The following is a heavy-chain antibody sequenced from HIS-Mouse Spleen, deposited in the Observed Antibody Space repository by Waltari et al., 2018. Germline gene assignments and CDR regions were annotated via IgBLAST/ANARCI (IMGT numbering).Heavy chain of an antibody. D-gene: IGHD1-1*01. J-gene: IGHJ4*02. CDR1: GGSISSSSYY. CDR2: IYYSGRT. CDR3: ARDPRWNDGIDY. Sequence: QLQLQESGPGLVKPSETLSLTYTVSGGSISSSSYYWGWIRQPPGKGLEWIGSIYYSGRTYYNPSLKSRVTISVDTSKNQFSLKLSSVTAADTAVYYCARDPRWNDGIDYWGQGTLVTVSS. V-gene: IGHV4-39*07.